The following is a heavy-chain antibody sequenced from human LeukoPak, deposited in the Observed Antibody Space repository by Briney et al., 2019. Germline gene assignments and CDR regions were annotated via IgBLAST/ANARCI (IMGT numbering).Heavy chain of an antibody. D-gene: IGHD1-1*01. Sequence: SQTLSLTCAFSGDSDSSKSASWNWIRQSPSRGLEWLGRTYYRSKWYNEYAVSVKSRISINPDTSQNQFSLQLSSVTIEDTAVYYCARAGGTFDNWGQGTLVTVSS. J-gene: IGHJ4*02. V-gene: IGHV6-1*01. CDR3: ARAGGTFDN. CDR2: TYYRSKWYN. CDR1: GDSDSSKSAS.